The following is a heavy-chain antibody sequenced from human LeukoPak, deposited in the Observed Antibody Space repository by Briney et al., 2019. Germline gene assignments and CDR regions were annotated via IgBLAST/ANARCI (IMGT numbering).Heavy chain of an antibody. CDR3: VKGFHFDW. CDR1: GFGFSTHD. Sequence: GGSLRLSCAASGFGFSTHDMSWGRQVPGKGPEWVSSISGSGTGTYYTDSVKGRFTISRDTSKNTLNLQMDNLRVEDTAVYYCVKGFHFDWWGQGTLVIVSS. V-gene: IGHV3-23*01. J-gene: IGHJ4*02. CDR2: ISGSGTGT.